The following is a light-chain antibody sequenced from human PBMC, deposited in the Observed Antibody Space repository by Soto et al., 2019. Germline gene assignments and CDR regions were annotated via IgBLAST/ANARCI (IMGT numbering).Light chain of an antibody. J-gene: IGKJ1*01. CDR2: GAS. CDR3: QQYGNSPRT. CDR1: QSVASSY. Sequence: EIVLTQSPGTPSLSPGERATLSCRARQSVASSYLAWYRQRPGQPPRLLIYGASSRATGIPDRFSGSGSGTDFTLTISRLEPEDFAVYYCQQYGNSPRTFGQGTKVDIK. V-gene: IGKV3-20*01.